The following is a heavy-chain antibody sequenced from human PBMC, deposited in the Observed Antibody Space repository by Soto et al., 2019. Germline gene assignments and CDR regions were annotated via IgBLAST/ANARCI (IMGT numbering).Heavy chain of an antibody. Sequence: ASVKVSCKTSGYSFTSYYMHWVRQAPGQGLEWMGVIIPSGGTTTYAQKFQGRVTMTNDTSTSTVYMELNILTSEETAVYYCARPKYDSGWPFDDWGQGTLVTVSS. CDR3: ARPKYDSGWPFDD. J-gene: IGHJ4*02. CDR2: IIPSGGTT. CDR1: GYSFTSYY. V-gene: IGHV1-46*01. D-gene: IGHD6-19*01.